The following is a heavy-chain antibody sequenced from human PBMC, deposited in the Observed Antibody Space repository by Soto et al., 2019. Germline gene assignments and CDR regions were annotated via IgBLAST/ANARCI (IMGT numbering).Heavy chain of an antibody. J-gene: IGHJ4*02. D-gene: IGHD1-20*01. V-gene: IGHV3-48*02. Sequence: GGSLRLSCAASGFTFSGYSMNWVRQAPGKWLEWVSYINSGSSKIYYEDSVKGRVTISRDNAKNALYLQMNSLRNEDTAVYYCAREATPVITPWVFDYWGRGTLVTVSS. CDR1: GFTFSGYS. CDR2: INSGSSKI. CDR3: AREATPVITPWVFDY.